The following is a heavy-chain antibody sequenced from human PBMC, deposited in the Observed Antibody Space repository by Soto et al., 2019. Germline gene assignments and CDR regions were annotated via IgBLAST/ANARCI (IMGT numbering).Heavy chain of an antibody. CDR3: ARAYSSGWFAYFDF. CDR1: GFSISTDSAA. CDR2: TYYRSGWSR. V-gene: IGHV6-1*01. Sequence: SQTLSLTCDISGFSISTDSAAWNWIRQSPSRGLEWLGRTYYRSGWSREYAVSVRGRITINPDTSKNQFSLQLNSVTPEDTAVYYCARAYSSGWFAYFDFWGKGIVVTVSS. J-gene: IGHJ4*02. D-gene: IGHD6-19*01.